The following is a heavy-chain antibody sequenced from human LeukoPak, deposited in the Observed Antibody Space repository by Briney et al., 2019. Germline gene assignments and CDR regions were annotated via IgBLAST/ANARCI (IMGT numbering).Heavy chain of an antibody. Sequence: GGSLRLSCAASGFTFSSYAMHWVRQAPGKGLEWVAVISYDGSNKYYADSVKGRFTISRDNSKNTLYLQMNRLRAKDTAVYYCARHHGGYNDYCGQGTLVTVSS. J-gene: IGHJ4*02. CDR2: ISYDGSNK. V-gene: IGHV3-30*04. D-gene: IGHD5-24*01. CDR1: GFTFSSYA. CDR3: ARHHGGYNDY.